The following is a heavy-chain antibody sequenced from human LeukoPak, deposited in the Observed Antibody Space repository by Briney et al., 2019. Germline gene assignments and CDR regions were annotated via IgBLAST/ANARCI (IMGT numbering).Heavy chain of an antibody. D-gene: IGHD4-11*01. V-gene: IGHV1-46*01. CDR3: ASGIDYPDAFDI. J-gene: IGHJ3*02. Sequence: GASVKVSCKASAYIFTSYYMHWVRQAPGQGLEWMGLINPSGGSTNYAQKLQGRVTMTRDTSTTTVYMELSSLRSEDTAVYYCASGIDYPDAFDIWGQGTMVTVSS. CDR2: INPSGGST. CDR1: AYIFTSYY.